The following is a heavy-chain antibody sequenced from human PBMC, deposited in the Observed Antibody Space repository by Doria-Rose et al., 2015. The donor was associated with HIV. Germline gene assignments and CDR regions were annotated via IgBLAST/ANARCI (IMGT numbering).Heavy chain of an antibody. D-gene: IGHD6-13*01. CDR2: ICSDDDS. Sequence: QESGPVPVKPTETLTLTCTVSGVSLSSPGMGVSWIRQPPGKALEWLANICSDDDSSYKTSLKSRLTISRATSRSQVVLTMTDMDPVDTATYYCARIKSSRWYHKYYVDFWGQGTLVIVSA. CDR1: GVSLSSPGMG. CDR3: ARIKSSRWYHKYYVDF. J-gene: IGHJ4*02. V-gene: IGHV2-26*01.